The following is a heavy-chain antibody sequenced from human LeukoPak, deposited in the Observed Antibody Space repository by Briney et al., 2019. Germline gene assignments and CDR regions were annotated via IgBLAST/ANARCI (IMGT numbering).Heavy chain of an antibody. D-gene: IGHD2-2*01. V-gene: IGHV4-4*02. J-gene: IGHJ4*02. Sequence: PSETLSLTCTVSGGSISTNNWWIWVRQPPGKGLEYIGEIFHSGTTIYSPSFKSRVTMSVDKSKNEFSLNLTSLTAADTAVYYCARVFRTGFYDYWGQGTLVTVSS. CDR1: GGSISTNNW. CDR2: IFHSGTT. CDR3: ARVFRTGFYDY.